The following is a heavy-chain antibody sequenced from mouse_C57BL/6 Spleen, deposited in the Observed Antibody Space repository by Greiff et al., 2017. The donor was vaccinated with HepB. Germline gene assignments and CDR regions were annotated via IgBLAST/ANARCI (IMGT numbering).Heavy chain of an antibody. CDR3: ARNQGNFDD. J-gene: IGHJ2*01. Sequence: VQLVESGPELVKPGASVKISCKASGYAFSSSWMNWVKQRPGKGLEWIGRIYPGDGDTNYNGKFKGKATLTADKSSSTAYMQLSSLTSEDSAVYFCARNQGNFDDWGQGTTRTVSS. CDR1: GYAFSSSW. V-gene: IGHV1-82*01. CDR2: IYPGDGDT.